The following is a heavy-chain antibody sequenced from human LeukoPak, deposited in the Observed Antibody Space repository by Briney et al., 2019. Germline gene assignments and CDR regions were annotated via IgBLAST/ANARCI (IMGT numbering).Heavy chain of an antibody. J-gene: IGHJ4*02. V-gene: IGHV1-8*01. CDR3: GRARGYADYGSSSY. CDR2: MNPNSGNT. CDR1: GYTFISYN. Sequence: ASAKDSCKAPGYTFISYNIRWGRQATGQGGEWRGRMNPNSGNTGYAQKLQGRVTMTSNTSISTAYMELSSLRSEDAAVYYCGRARGYADYGSSSYWGQGTLVTVSS. D-gene: IGHD3-16*01.